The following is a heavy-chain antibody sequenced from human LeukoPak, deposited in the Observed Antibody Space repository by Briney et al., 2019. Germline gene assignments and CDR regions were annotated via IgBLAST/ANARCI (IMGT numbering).Heavy chain of an antibody. Sequence: GGSLRLSCAASGFTFSDYYMSWIRQAPGKGLEWVSYISSSDSTIYYADSVKGRFTISRDNAKNSLYLQMNSLRAEDTAVYYCARAHDYYDSTRIDYWGQGTLVTVSS. V-gene: IGHV3-11*01. J-gene: IGHJ4*02. CDR3: ARAHDYYDSTRIDY. D-gene: IGHD3-22*01. CDR2: ISSSDSTI. CDR1: GFTFSDYY.